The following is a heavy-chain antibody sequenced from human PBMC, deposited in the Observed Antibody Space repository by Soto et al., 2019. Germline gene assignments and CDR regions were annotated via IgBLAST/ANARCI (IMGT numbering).Heavy chain of an antibody. CDR1: GGSVSSGDYY. J-gene: IGHJ3*02. CDR2: IYYSGST. D-gene: IGHD2-8*01. V-gene: IGHV4-30-4*01. Sequence: SETLSLTCTVSGGSVSSGDYYWSWIRQPPGKGLEWIGYIYYSGSTYYNTSLKNRVTISVDTSKNQFSLKLSSVTAADTAVYFCARGISMVYAVARLVDAFDIWGQGTMVTVSS. CDR3: ARGISMVYAVARLVDAFDI.